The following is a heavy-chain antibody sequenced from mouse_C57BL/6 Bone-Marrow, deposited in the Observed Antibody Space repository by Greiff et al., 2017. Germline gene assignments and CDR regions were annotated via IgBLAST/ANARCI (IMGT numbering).Heavy chain of an antibody. J-gene: IGHJ2*01. CDR3: ARGDTEVATD. V-gene: IGHV1-7*01. Sequence: VQLQLSGAELAKPGASVKLFCKAAGYTFTSYWMHWVIQRPGQGLEWIGYINPSSGYTKYNQKFKDKATLPADKSSSTADMQLRRLTYEDYAVYYCARGDTEVATDWDRGTTHTVTS. D-gene: IGHD1-1*01. CDR2: INPSSGYT. CDR1: GYTFTSYW.